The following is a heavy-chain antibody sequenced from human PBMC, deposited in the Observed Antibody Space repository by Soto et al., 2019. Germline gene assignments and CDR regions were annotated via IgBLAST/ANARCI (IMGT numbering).Heavy chain of an antibody. V-gene: IGHV3-33*01. CDR1: GFTFSSYG. D-gene: IGHD6-13*01. J-gene: IGHJ4*02. CDR2: IWYDGSNK. Sequence: QSGGSLRLSCAASGFTFSSYGMHWVRQAPGKGLEWVAVIWYDGSNKYYADSVKGRFTISRDNSKNTLYLQMNSLRAEDTAVYYCARDIGIAAAGPFDYWGQGTLVTVSS. CDR3: ARDIGIAAAGPFDY.